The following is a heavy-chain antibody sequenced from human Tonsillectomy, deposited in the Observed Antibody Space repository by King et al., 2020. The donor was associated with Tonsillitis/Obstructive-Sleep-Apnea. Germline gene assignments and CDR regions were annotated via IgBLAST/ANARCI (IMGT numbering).Heavy chain of an antibody. Sequence: VQLVESGGGLVKPGGSLRLSCAASGFTFSNAWMSWVRQAPGKGVEWGGRIKSKTDGGTTDYAAPVKGRVTISRDDSKNTLYLQMNSLKTEDTAVYYCTTGDVLRFLGGGYWGQGTLVTVSS. CDR1: GFTFSNAW. CDR2: IKSKTDGGTT. J-gene: IGHJ4*02. D-gene: IGHD3-3*01. CDR3: TTGDVLRFLGGGY. V-gene: IGHV3-15*01.